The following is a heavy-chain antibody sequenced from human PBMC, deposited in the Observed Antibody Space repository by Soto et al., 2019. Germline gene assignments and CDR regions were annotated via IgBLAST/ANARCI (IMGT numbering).Heavy chain of an antibody. CDR3: ASTALATGYYYYGMDV. Sequence: QVQLVQSGAEVKKPGSSVKVSCKASGGTFSSYAISWVRQAPGQGLEWMGGIIPIFGTANSAQKFQGRVTITADKSTSTAYMELSSLRSEDTAVYYCASTALATGYYYYGMDVWGQGTTVTVSS. CDR1: GGTFSSYA. CDR2: IIPIFGTA. D-gene: IGHD5-18*01. V-gene: IGHV1-69*06. J-gene: IGHJ6*02.